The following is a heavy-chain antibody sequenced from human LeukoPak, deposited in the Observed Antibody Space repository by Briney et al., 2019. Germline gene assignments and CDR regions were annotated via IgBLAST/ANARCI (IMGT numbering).Heavy chain of an antibody. CDR3: ATGGGIFLYGMDV. V-gene: IGHV3-48*04. CDR1: GFTFSSYN. D-gene: IGHD4-23*01. Sequence: GGSLRLSCAASGFTFSSYNMNWVRQAPGKGLEWVSYISSNGRGIYYAGSVKGRFTISRDNAKNSLYLQMNSLRAEDTALYYCATGGGIFLYGMDVWGQGTTVTVSS. J-gene: IGHJ6*02. CDR2: ISSNGRGI.